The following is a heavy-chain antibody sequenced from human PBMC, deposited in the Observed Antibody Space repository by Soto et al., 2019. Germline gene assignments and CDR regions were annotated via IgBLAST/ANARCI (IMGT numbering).Heavy chain of an antibody. Sequence: SETLSLTCTVSGVSISSGGYYWSWIRQHPGKGLEWIGYIYYSGSTYYNPSLKSRVTISVDTSKNQFSLKLSSVTAADTAVYYCARICSSTSCFPYWGQGTLVTVSS. CDR1: GVSISSGGYY. V-gene: IGHV4-31*03. J-gene: IGHJ4*02. D-gene: IGHD2-2*01. CDR3: ARICSSTSCFPY. CDR2: IYYSGST.